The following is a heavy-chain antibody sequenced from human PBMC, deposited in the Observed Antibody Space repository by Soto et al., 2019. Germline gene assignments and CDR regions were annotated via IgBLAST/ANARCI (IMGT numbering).Heavy chain of an antibody. CDR1: GGSFSGYY. J-gene: IGHJ1*01. D-gene: IGHD6-6*01. Sequence: SETLSLTCAVYGGSFSGYYWSWIRQPPGKGLEWIGEIIDSGSTNYSPSLKSRVTISVDTSKKQFSLKLTSVTAADTAVYFCAKSSEHFHHWGQGSMVTVSS. V-gene: IGHV4-34*12. CDR2: IIDSGST. CDR3: AKSSEHFHH.